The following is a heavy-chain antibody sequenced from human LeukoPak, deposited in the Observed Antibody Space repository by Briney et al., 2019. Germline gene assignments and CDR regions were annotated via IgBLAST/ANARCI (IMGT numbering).Heavy chain of an antibody. V-gene: IGHV3-30*18. D-gene: IGHD3-10*01. CDR3: AKEPPYGSGSFFDY. CDR2: ISYDGSNK. CDR1: GFTFSSYG. Sequence: GGSLRLSCAASGFTFSSYGMHWVRQAPGKGLEWVAVISYDGSNKYYADSVKGRFTISRDNSKNTLYLQMNSLRAEDTAVYYCAKEPPYGSGSFFDYWGQGTLVTVSS. J-gene: IGHJ4*02.